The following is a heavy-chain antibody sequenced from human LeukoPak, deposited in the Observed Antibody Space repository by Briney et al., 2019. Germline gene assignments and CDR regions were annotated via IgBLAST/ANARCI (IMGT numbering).Heavy chain of an antibody. CDR1: GYTFTSYG. CDR2: INPNSGGT. CDR3: ARDNEWLVFDY. J-gene: IGHJ4*02. Sequence: ASVKVSCKASGYTFTSYGISWVRQAPGQGLEWMGWINPNSGGTNYAQKFQGRVTMTRDTSISTAYMELSRLRSDDTAVYYCARDNEWLVFDYWGQGTLVTVSS. D-gene: IGHD6-19*01. V-gene: IGHV1-2*02.